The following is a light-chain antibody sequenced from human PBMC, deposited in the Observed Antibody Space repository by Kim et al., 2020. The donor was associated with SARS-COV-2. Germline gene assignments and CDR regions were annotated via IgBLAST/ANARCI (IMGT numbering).Light chain of an antibody. CDR3: QVWDTSGDHVV. CDR1: NIGSTN. V-gene: IGLV3-21*04. J-gene: IGLJ2*01. CDR2: SDA. Sequence: SYELTQPPSVSVAPGKTATITCGGDNIGSTNVHWYQQRPGQAPVLVIYSDADRPSGIPERFSGSNSGNTATLTISMVEAGDEADFYCQVWDTSGDHVVFGGGTQLTVL.